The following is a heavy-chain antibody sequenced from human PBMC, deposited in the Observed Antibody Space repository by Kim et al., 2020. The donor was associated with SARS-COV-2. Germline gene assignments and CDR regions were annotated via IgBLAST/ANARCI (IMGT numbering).Heavy chain of an antibody. D-gene: IGHD7-27*01. J-gene: IGHJ3*02. CDR2: ISGSGGST. CDR3: AKDMAKLTGALGAFDI. Sequence: GGSLRLSCAASGFTFSSYAMSWVRQAPGKGLEWVSAISGSGGSTYYADSVKGRFTISRDNSKNTLYLQMNSLRAEDTAVYYCAKDMAKLTGALGAFDIWGQGTMVTVSS. V-gene: IGHV3-23*01. CDR1: GFTFSSYA.